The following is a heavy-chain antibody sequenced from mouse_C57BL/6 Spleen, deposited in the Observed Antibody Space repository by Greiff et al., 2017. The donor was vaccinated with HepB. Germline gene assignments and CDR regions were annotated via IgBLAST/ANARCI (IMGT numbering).Heavy chain of an antibody. D-gene: IGHD1-1*01. Sequence: EVKLVESGGGLVKPGGSLKLSCAASGFTFSDYGMHWVRQAPEKGLEWVAYISSGSSTIYYADTVKGRFTISRDNAKNTLFLQMTSLRSEDTAMYYCAMNNITTVVATRDYYAMDYWGQGTSVTVSS. CDR3: AMNNITTVVATRDYYAMDY. CDR1: GFTFSDYG. CDR2: ISSGSSTI. V-gene: IGHV5-17*01. J-gene: IGHJ4*01.